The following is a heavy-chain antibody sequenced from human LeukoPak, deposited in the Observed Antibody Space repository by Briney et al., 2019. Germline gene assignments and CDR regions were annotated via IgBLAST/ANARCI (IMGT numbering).Heavy chain of an antibody. Sequence: SETLSLTCAVYGGSFSGYYWSWIRQPPGKGLEWIGEINHSGSTNYNPSLKSRVTISVDTSKNQFSLKLSSVTAADTAVYYCARREVPNPFDYWGQGTLVTVSS. CDR3: ARREVPNPFDY. V-gene: IGHV4-34*01. J-gene: IGHJ4*02. CDR2: INHSGST. D-gene: IGHD2-2*01. CDR1: GGSFSGYY.